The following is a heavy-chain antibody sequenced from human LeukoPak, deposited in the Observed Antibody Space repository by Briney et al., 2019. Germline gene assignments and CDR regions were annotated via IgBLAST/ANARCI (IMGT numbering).Heavy chain of an antibody. CDR1: GDSISTDY. V-gene: IGHV4-59*08. CDR2: VFYSGTT. Sequence: SETLSLTCDVSGDSISTDYWSWIRQSPEKGLEWIGFVFYSGTTTYNPSLQSRVTISVDTSKNKFYPKLTSLTAADTAVYYCARTRPQDHGTSYMDVWGKGTTVTVSS. CDR3: ARTRPQDHGTSYMDV. J-gene: IGHJ6*03. D-gene: IGHD4-17*01.